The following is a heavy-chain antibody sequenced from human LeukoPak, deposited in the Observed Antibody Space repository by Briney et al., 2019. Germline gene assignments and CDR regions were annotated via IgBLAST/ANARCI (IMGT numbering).Heavy chain of an antibody. V-gene: IGHV3-23*01. CDR1: GFTFSNYG. CDR2: TSGSGSSP. J-gene: IGHJ4*02. D-gene: IGHD3-10*01. Sequence: GGSLRLSCAASGFTFSNYGMNWVRQAPGKGLEWVSATSGSGSSPNYSDSVKGRFTISGDNSKNTLYLQMNSLRAEDTAVYYCAKPYGSGSFYNLYFDFWGQGTLVTVSS. CDR3: AKPYGSGSFYNLYFDF.